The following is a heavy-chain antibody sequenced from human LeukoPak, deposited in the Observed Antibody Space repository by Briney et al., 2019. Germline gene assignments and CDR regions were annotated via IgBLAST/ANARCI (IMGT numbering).Heavy chain of an antibody. CDR2: IKQDGSET. J-gene: IGHJ4*02. Sequence: PGGSLRLSXAASGFTFSNYWLSWVRQAPGKGLEWVANIKQDGSETYYVDSVKGRFIVSRDNAKNSLYLHMSSLRADDTAVYYCARVSAIWSGYYRDYWGQGTLVTVSS. CDR3: ARVSAIWSGYYRDY. D-gene: IGHD3-3*01. CDR1: GFTFSNYW. V-gene: IGHV3-7*04.